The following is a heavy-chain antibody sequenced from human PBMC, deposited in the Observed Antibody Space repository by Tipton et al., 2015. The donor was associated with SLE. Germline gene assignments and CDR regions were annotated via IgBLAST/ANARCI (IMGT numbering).Heavy chain of an antibody. CDR2: VNHSGST. V-gene: IGHV4-34*01. Sequence: TLSLTCTVYGESFSASQWTWIRQPPGKGLEWIGEVNHSGSTTYNPSLKSRVTISVDTSKKHFSLNLRSVTAADTAVYSCARMYGDWRTNWFDLWGLGILVTVSS. D-gene: IGHD4-17*01. CDR3: ARMYGDWRTNWFDL. CDR1: GESFSASQ. J-gene: IGHJ5*02.